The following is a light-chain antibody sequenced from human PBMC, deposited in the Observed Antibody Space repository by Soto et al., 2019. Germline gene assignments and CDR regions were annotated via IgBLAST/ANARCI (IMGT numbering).Light chain of an antibody. CDR2: DNN. Sequence: QSVLTQPPSVSAAPGQKVTISCSGSSSNIGNNYVSWYQQLPGTAPTLLIYDNNKRPSGIPDRFSGSKSGTSATLGITGLQTGDEADYYYGTWDSSLGAYVFGTGTKLTVL. CDR3: GTWDSSLGAYV. J-gene: IGLJ1*01. CDR1: SSNIGNNY. V-gene: IGLV1-51*01.